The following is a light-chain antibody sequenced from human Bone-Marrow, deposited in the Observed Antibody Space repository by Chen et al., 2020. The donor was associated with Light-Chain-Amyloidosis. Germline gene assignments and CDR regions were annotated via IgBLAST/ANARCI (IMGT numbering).Light chain of an antibody. CDR1: SSDVGGHHY. Sequence: SALTPPPSASGSPGQSVTSPCTGTSSDVGGHHYVAWYQPRPGKAPKLLIYEVDKRHSGVPDRFSGSKFGSTASLTVSGLQAEDEADYFCSSFGGDNNIVFGTGTHVTVL. J-gene: IGLJ1*01. V-gene: IGLV2-8*01. CDR3: SSFGGDNNIV. CDR2: EVD.